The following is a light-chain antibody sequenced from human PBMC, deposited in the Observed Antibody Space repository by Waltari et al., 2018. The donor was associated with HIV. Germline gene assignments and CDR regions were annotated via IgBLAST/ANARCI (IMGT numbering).Light chain of an antibody. V-gene: IGLV3-21*02. J-gene: IGLJ3*02. Sequence: SNVLTQPPSVSVAPGQTARITCGGNNTGSKSVHWYQQRPGQAPVVVVFDDSDRPSGIPERFAGSNSGNTATLTISSVEAGDEADYYCQVWDSSRDWVFGGGTKLTVL. CDR3: QVWDSSRDWV. CDR2: DDS. CDR1: NTGSKS.